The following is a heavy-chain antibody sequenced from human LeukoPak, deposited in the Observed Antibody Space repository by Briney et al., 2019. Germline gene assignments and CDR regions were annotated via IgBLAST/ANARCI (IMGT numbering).Heavy chain of an antibody. D-gene: IGHD2-8*02. CDR2: IYTSGST. Sequence: PSETLSLTCTVSGGSISSYYWSWIRQPAGKGLEWIGRIYTSGSTNYNPSLKSRVTISVDTSKNQFSLKLSSVTAADTAVYSCARLGGTGPLAAFDIWGQGTMVTVSS. V-gene: IGHV4-4*07. CDR3: ARLGGTGPLAAFDI. J-gene: IGHJ3*02. CDR1: GGSISSYY.